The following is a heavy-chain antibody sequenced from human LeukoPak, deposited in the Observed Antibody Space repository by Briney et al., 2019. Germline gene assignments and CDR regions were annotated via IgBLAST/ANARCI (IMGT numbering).Heavy chain of an antibody. D-gene: IGHD3-10*01. CDR2: IYSGGST. CDR3: AKDAYGSGSYLIDY. J-gene: IGHJ4*02. Sequence: PGGSLRLSCAASGFTVSSNYMSWVRQAPGKGLEWVSVIYSGGSTYYADSVKGRFTISRDNSKNTLYLQMNSLRAEDTAAYYCAKDAYGSGSYLIDYWGQGTLVTVSS. V-gene: IGHV3-53*05. CDR1: GFTVSSNY.